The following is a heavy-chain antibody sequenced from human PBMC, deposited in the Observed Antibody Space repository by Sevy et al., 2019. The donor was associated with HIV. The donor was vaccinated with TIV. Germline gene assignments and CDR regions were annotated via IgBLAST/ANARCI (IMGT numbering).Heavy chain of an antibody. Sequence: GGSLRLSCAASGFTFSSYSMNWVRQAPGKGLEWVSYISSSSSTIYYADYVKGRFTISRDNAKNSLYLQMNSLRAEDTAVYYCARDSTNWSHDAFDIWGQGTMVTVSS. D-gene: IGHD1-1*01. CDR3: ARDSTNWSHDAFDI. V-gene: IGHV3-48*01. J-gene: IGHJ3*02. CDR2: ISSSSSTI. CDR1: GFTFSSYS.